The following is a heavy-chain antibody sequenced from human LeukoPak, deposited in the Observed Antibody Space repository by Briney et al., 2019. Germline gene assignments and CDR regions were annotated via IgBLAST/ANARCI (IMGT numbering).Heavy chain of an antibody. J-gene: IGHJ4*02. CDR2: INHSGST. Sequence: KPSETLSLTCTVSGGSISSSSYYWGWIRQPPGKGLEWIGEINHSGSTNYNPSLKSRVTISVDTSKNQFSLKLSSVTAADTAVYYCAREGGLRYFDWLFDYFDYWGQGTLVTVSS. D-gene: IGHD3-9*01. CDR1: GGSISSSSYY. CDR3: AREGGLRYFDWLFDYFDY. V-gene: IGHV4-39*07.